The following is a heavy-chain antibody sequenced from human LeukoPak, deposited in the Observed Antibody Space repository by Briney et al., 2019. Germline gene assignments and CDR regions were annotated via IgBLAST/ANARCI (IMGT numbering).Heavy chain of an antibody. CDR1: GDSISSYF. D-gene: IGHD1-26*01. J-gene: IGHJ4*02. V-gene: IGHV4-59*08. CDR3: ASGSMAGAPYYFAN. Sequence: SETLSLTSTVSGDSISSYFWSWVRQPPGKGLEWIGFIYSGGGTNYNPPLKSRLTISVDTSKNQFSLRLSSVTAADTAVYYCASGSMAGAPYYFANWGQGTLVTVSS. CDR2: IYSGGGT.